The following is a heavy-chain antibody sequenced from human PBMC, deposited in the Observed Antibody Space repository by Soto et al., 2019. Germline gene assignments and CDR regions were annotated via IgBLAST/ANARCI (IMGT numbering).Heavy chain of an antibody. V-gene: IGHV3-33*01. CDR3: VREVKNFCSGGNCRTGLDP. Sequence: QVQLVESGGGVVQPGRSLRLSCAASGFTFHNSAMHWVRQAPGKGLDWVAVIWYDGNNKYYGDSVKGRFTISRDNSQNTLFLQMNSLRAEDTTVYYCVREVKNFCSGGNCRTGLDPWGQGTLFSVSS. CDR1: GFTFHNSA. J-gene: IGHJ5*02. CDR2: IWYDGNNK. D-gene: IGHD2-15*01.